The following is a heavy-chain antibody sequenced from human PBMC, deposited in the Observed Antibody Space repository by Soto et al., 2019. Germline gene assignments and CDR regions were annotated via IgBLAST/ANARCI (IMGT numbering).Heavy chain of an antibody. CDR1: GYSFSTYW. Sequence: PGESLKISCKVSGYSFSTYWIGWVRQMPGKGLEWMGIIYPGDSDTRYSPSFQGQVTISADKSISTAYLQWSSLKASDTAMYYCATFSAARKYYYGMDVRGTGIMVTVFS. CDR3: ATFSAARKYYYGMDV. D-gene: IGHD6-6*01. CDR2: IYPGDSDT. V-gene: IGHV5-51*01. J-gene: IGHJ6*04.